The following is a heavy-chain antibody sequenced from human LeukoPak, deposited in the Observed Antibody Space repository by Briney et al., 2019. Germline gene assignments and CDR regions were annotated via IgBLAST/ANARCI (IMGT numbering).Heavy chain of an antibody. Sequence: SQTMSPTRLVSSRSISSYYCSWIRQPPGRGLEWIGYIYYSGSTNYNPSLKSRVTISVDTSKNQFSLKLSSVTAADTAVYYCARSYDSSGYLDYWGQGTLVTVSS. CDR2: IYYSGST. CDR3: ARSYDSSGYLDY. D-gene: IGHD3-22*01. J-gene: IGHJ4*02. V-gene: IGHV4-59*01. CDR1: SRSISSYY.